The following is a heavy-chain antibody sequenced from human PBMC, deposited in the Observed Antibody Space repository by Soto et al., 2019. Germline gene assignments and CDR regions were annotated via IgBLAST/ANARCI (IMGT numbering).Heavy chain of an antibody. CDR2: IIPIFGTA. J-gene: IGHJ5*02. CDR3: ARDLTHSFEP. V-gene: IGHV1-69*13. Sequence: GASVKVSCKASGGTISSYAISWVRQAPGQGLEWMGGIIPIFGTANYAQKFQGRVTITADESTSTAYMELSSLRSDDTAVYYCARDLTHSFEPWGQGTQVTVSS. CDR1: GGTISSYA.